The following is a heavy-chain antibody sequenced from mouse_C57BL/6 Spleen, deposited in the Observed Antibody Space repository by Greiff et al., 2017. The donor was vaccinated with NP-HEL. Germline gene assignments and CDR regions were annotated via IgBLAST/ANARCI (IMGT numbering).Heavy chain of an antibody. D-gene: IGHD4-1*01. V-gene: IGHV5-16*01. J-gene: IGHJ1*03. CDR1: GFTFSDYY. Sequence: EVQLVESEGGLVQPGSSMKLSCTASGFTFSDYYMAWVRQVPEKGLEWVANINYDGSSTYYLDSLKSRFIISRDTAKNILYLQMSRLKSEDTATYYCAREDWDWYFEVWGTGTTVTVSS. CDR2: INYDGSST. CDR3: AREDWDWYFEV.